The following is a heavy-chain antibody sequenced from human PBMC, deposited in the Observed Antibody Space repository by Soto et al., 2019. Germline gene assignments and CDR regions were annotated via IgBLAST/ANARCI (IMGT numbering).Heavy chain of an antibody. CDR1: GCTFSSYA. V-gene: IGHV3-23*01. CDR3: ASIPPVLRYFHWPHPV. J-gene: IGHJ4*02. CDR2: ISGSGGST. D-gene: IGHD3-9*01. Sequence: GGSLRLSCAASGCTFSSYAMSWFRQAPGKGLEWVSTISGSGGSTYYADSVKGRFTISRDNSKNTLYLQMNSLRAEDTVVYYCASIPPVLRYFHWPHPVWGQGTLVTVSS.